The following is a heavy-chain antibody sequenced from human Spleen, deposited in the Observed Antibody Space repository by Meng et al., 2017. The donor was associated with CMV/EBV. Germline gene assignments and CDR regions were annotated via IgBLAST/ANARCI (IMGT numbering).Heavy chain of an antibody. J-gene: IGHJ6*02. CDR3: AKSSSWYYYYYYYGMDV. D-gene: IGHD6-13*01. CDR1: EFTFSSYA. V-gene: IGHV3-23*01. Sequence: GESLKISCAASEFTFSSYAINWVRQAPGKGLEWVSAISGSGGSTYYADSVKGRFTISRDNSKNTLYLQMNSLRAEDTAVYYCAKSSSWYYYYYYYGMDVWGQGTTVTVSS. CDR2: ISGSGGST.